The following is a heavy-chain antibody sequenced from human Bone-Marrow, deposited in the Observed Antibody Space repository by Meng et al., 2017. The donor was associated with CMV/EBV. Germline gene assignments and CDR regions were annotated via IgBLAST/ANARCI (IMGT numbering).Heavy chain of an antibody. CDR2: INHSGST. Sequence: SETLSLTCAVYGGSFSGYYWSWIRQPPGKGLEWIGEINHSGSTNYNPSLKSRVTISVDTSKNQFSPKLSSVTAADTAVYYCAREPSCSSTSCYPFDYWGQGTLVTVSS. CDR3: AREPSCSSTSCYPFDY. V-gene: IGHV4-34*01. D-gene: IGHD2-2*01. J-gene: IGHJ4*02. CDR1: GGSFSGYY.